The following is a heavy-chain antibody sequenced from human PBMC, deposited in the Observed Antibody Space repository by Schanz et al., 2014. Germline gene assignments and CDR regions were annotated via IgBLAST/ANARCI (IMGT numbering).Heavy chain of an antibody. V-gene: IGHV3-23*01. J-gene: IGHJ3*02. D-gene: IGHD3-10*01. Sequence: EVQLLESGGGLIQPGGSLRLSCAASGFGFSSYSMNWVRQAPGKGLEWVSAISGSGGSTYYADSVKGRFTISRDNSKNTLYLQMNSLRAEDTAVYYCAKGRFGELSAFDIWGQGTMXTVSS. CDR3: AKGRFGELSAFDI. CDR2: ISGSGGST. CDR1: GFGFSSYS.